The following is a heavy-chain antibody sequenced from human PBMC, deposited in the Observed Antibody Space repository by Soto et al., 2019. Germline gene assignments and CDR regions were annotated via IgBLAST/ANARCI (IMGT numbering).Heavy chain of an antibody. CDR1: GGTFRTYD. V-gene: IGHV1-69*12. J-gene: IGHJ6*02. CDR2: IIPIFGTV. Sequence: QVQLLQSGAEVKKPGSSVRVSCEASGGTFRTYDISWVRQAPGQGLEWMGEIIPIFGTVNYAQKFQGRVTITADESTTTVYMDLRSLRSEDTAVYYCAKGAVAGTPTSYYYYGMDVWGHGTMVTVSS. CDR3: AKGAVAGTPTSYYYYGMDV. D-gene: IGHD6-19*01.